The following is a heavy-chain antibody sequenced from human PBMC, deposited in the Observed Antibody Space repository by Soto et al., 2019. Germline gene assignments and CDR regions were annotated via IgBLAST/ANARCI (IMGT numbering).Heavy chain of an antibody. Sequence: QVQLQQSGPGLVKPSQTLSLTCTVSGGSISGDYYHWTWIRQSPGKGLEWLGYVFHSGSVLYNPSLKNRLNISVDTSKNQFSLRLSSVTAADTAVYFCAREDDGGDRDYYGLDVWGQGTTVTVSS. CDR2: VFHSGSV. V-gene: IGHV4-30-4*08. J-gene: IGHJ6*02. CDR3: AREDDGGDRDYYGLDV. D-gene: IGHD2-21*02. CDR1: GGSISGDYYH.